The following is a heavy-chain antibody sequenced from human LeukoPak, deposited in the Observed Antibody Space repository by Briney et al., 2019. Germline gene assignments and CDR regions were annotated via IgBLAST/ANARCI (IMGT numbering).Heavy chain of an antibody. CDR2: IDPGVSDT. Sequence: GESLKISCKGSGYTFTSYWIGWVRQTPGKGLEWMGIIDPGVSDTRYSPSFQGQVTISADKSISTAYLQWSSLKASDTAMYYCARLQTHYYYMDVWGKGTTVTVSS. V-gene: IGHV5-51*01. CDR1: GYTFTSYW. CDR3: ARLQTHYYYMDV. J-gene: IGHJ6*03.